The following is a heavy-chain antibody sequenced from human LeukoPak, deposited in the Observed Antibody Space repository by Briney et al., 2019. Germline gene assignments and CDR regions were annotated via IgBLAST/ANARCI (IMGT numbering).Heavy chain of an antibody. D-gene: IGHD6-13*01. Sequence: ASVNVSCQASASTLTDYYIHWVRQAPGQGREWMGWINANSGDTNYAQRFQGRVTITRDTSVSTAYMELSRLRSDDTAGYYCARQNSWYFDYWGQGTLVTVSS. CDR1: ASTLTDYY. V-gene: IGHV1-2*02. J-gene: IGHJ4*02. CDR2: INANSGDT. CDR3: ARQNSWYFDY.